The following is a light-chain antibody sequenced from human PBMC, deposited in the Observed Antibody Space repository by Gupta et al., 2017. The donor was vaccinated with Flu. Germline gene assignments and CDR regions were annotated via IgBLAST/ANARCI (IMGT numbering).Light chain of an antibody. CDR2: KIS. V-gene: IGKV2-24*01. J-gene: IGKJ2*01. Sequence: VPLGQPASISCRSSQGLVYSDGDTYLSWLHQRPGQPPRLLIYKISKRFSGVPDRFSGSGTGTDFTLKISRVEPEDVGVYYCLQLTHVPHTFGQGTKLEIK. CDR1: QGLVYSDGDTY. CDR3: LQLTHVPHT.